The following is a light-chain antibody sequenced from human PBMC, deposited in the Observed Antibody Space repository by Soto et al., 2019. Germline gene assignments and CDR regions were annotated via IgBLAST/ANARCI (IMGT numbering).Light chain of an antibody. CDR1: QSVSSS. J-gene: IGKJ4*01. CDR3: QHYNNWPLT. CDR2: SAS. V-gene: IGKV3-15*01. Sequence: EIVMTQSPATLSMSLGERATLSCRASQSVSSSLAWYQQNPGQAPRLLIYSASTRATGIPARFSGSGSGTEFTLTISSLQSEDFAVYYCQHYNNWPLTFGGGTKVDI.